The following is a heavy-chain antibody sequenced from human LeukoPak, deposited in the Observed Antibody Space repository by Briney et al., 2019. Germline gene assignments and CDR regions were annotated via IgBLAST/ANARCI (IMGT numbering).Heavy chain of an antibody. CDR3: ARVGRAYDILTGYYHNWFDP. D-gene: IGHD3-9*01. J-gene: IGHJ5*02. V-gene: IGHV4-30-4*01. CDR1: GGSISSGDYY. Sequence: SETPSLTCTVSGGSISSGDYYWSWIRQPPGKGLEWIGYIYYSGSTYYNPSLKSRVTISVDTSKNQFSLKLSSVSAAHTAVYYCARVGRAYDILTGYYHNWFDPWGQGTLVTVSS. CDR2: IYYSGST.